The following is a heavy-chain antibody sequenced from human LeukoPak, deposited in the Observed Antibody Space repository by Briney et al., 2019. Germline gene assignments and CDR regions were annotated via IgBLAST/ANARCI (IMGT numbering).Heavy chain of an antibody. D-gene: IGHD2-21*02. V-gene: IGHV4-30-2*01. J-gene: IGHJ5*02. CDR1: GGSISSGGYY. Sequence: SETLSLTCTVSGGSISSGGYYWSWIRQPPGKGLEWVGYIYHSGSTYYNPSLKSRVTISVDRSKNQFSLKLSSVTAADTAVYYCARVDCSSWYDNWGQGTLVTVSS. CDR3: ARVDCSSWYDN. CDR2: IYHSGST.